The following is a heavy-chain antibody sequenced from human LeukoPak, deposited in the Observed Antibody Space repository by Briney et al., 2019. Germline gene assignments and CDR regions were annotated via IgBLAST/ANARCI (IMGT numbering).Heavy chain of an antibody. CDR1: GFTSSSYA. V-gene: IGHV3-23*01. D-gene: IGHD3-22*01. J-gene: IGHJ4*02. Sequence: GGSLRLSCAASGFTSSSYAMSWVRQAPGKGLEWVSGISGTGTSTFYADSVKGRFTISRDNSKNTLYLQMNSLRAEDTAVYYCAKDHSSGYYCFDYWGQGTLVTVSS. CDR3: AKDHSSGYYCFDY. CDR2: ISGTGTST.